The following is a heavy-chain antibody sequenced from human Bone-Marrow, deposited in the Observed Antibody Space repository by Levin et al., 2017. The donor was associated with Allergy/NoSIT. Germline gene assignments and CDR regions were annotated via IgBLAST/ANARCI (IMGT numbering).Heavy chain of an antibody. D-gene: IGHD1-26*01. J-gene: IGHJ3*02. CDR3: ARRAWDRQISDAFDI. CDR2: MYASGKK. V-gene: IGHV4-39*01. CDR1: GVSVDSSHSH. Sequence: SETLSLTCTVSGVSVDSSHSHCDWIRQPPGKGLEWIGTMYASGKKKYNPSLKSRVTMSVDSSNNQFTLNLSSVTAADTAVYYCARRAWDRQISDAFDIWGQGTMVTVSS.